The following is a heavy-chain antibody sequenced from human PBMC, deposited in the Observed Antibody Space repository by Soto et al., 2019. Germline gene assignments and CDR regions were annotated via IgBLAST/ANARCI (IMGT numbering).Heavy chain of an antibody. CDR1: GYTFSSYA. CDR2: INAGNGNT. CDR3: ARGGPPIDY. J-gene: IGHJ4*02. V-gene: IGHV1-3*05. Sequence: QVQLVQSGAEEKKPGASVKVSCKASGYTFSSYAMHWVRQAPGQRLEWMGWINAGNGNTKYSQKFRGRVTITRDTSASTADMELGSLRSEDTAVYYCARGGPPIDYWGQGTLVTVSS. D-gene: IGHD3-10*01.